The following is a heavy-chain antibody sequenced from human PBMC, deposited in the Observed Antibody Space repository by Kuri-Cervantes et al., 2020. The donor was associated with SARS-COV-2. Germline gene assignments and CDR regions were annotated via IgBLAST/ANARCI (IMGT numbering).Heavy chain of an antibody. V-gene: IGHV3-21*01. CDR1: GFTFSSYW. D-gene: IGHD1-26*01. CDR2: ISSSSSYI. J-gene: IGHJ4*02. CDR3: AKDRWWELLY. Sequence: GESLKISCAASGFTFSSYWMHWVRQAPGKGLVWVSSISSSSSYIYYADSVKGRFTISRDNSQSTLYLQMNSLRAEDTAVYYCAKDRWWELLYWGQGTLVTVSS.